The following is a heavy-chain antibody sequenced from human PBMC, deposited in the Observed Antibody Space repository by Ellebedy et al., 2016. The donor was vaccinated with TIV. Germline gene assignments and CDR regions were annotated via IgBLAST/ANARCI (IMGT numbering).Heavy chain of an antibody. J-gene: IGHJ6*02. Sequence: DSVKGRFTISRDNSKNTLYLQLNSLRPEDTAVYYCARDLKEGFLEWLVNYYYYYGMDVWGQGTTVTVSS. V-gene: IGHV3-30*01. D-gene: IGHD3-3*01. CDR3: ARDLKEGFLEWLVNYYYYYGMDV.